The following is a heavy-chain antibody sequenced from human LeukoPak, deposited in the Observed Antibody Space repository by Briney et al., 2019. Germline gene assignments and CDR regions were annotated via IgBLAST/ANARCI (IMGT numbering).Heavy chain of an antibody. CDR1: GVAISSSSSYF. Sequence: PSETLSLTCTVSGVAISSSSSYFWGWIRQPPEKGLEWIGSFSYSGSTYYSPSLKSRVTISVDTSKNQFSLKLNSVTAADTAVYYCARGFPLGYCSGGNCYPVYFDYWGQGTLVTVSS. D-gene: IGHD2-15*01. CDR2: FSYSGST. V-gene: IGHV4-39*07. J-gene: IGHJ4*02. CDR3: ARGFPLGYCSGGNCYPVYFDY.